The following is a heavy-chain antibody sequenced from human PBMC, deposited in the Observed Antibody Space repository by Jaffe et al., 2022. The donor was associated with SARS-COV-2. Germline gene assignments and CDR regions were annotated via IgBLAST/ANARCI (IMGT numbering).Heavy chain of an antibody. V-gene: IGHV3-48*01. J-gene: IGHJ4*02. CDR1: GFTFSTYS. CDR2: ISGGSNTI. Sequence: EVQLVESGGGLVQPGGSLRLSCAAPGFTFSTYSMTWVRQAPGKGPEWISYISGGSNTIYYADSVKGRFTISRDNDKNSLYLQMNSLRAEDTAVYYCARVPLRDCSSTTCYVFDHWGQGTLVTVSS. CDR3: ARVPLRDCSSTTCYVFDH. D-gene: IGHD2-2*01.